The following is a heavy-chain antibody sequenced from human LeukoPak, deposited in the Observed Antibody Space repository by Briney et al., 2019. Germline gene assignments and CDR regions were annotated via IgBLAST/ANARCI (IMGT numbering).Heavy chain of an antibody. J-gene: IGHJ4*02. Sequence: ASVKVSCKASGGTFTSYDINWVRQATGQGLEWMGWMNPNSGNTGYAQKFQGRVTITRNTSISTAYMELSSLRSEDTAVYYCARGRGYDMTTVVGGWYWGQGTLVTVSS. D-gene: IGHD4-23*01. CDR1: GGTFTSYD. CDR2: MNPNSGNT. V-gene: IGHV1-8*03. CDR3: ARGRGYDMTTVVGGWY.